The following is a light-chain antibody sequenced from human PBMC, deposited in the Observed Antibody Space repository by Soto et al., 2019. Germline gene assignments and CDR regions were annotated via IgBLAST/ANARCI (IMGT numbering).Light chain of an antibody. CDR2: GAS. V-gene: IGKV3-15*01. J-gene: IGKJ1*01. Sequence: DIVMTQSQATLSVCAGECENLXCRASQSVSSKLAWYQQKPGQAPRLLIYGASTRATGIPARFSGSGSGTEFTLTISSLQSEDFATYYCQQTYSTPPTFGQGTKVDIK. CDR1: QSVSSK. CDR3: QQTYSTPPT.